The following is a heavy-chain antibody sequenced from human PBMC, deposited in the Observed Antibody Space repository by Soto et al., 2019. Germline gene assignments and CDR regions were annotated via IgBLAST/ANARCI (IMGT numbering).Heavy chain of an antibody. Sequence: SETLSLTCTVSGDSISSSSYYWDWIRQPPGKGLEWIGSIYYSGSTYYNPSLKSRVTISVDTSKNQFSLKLSSVTAADTAVYYCARSHISVAGTDHYDWGQGTLVTVSS. V-gene: IGHV4-39*01. CDR1: GDSISSSSYY. CDR2: IYYSGST. CDR3: ARSHISVAGTDHYD. J-gene: IGHJ4*02. D-gene: IGHD6-19*01.